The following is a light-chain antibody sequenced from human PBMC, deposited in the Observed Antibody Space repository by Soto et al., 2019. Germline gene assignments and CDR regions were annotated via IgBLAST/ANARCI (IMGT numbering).Light chain of an antibody. V-gene: IGKV3-20*01. J-gene: IGKJ4*01. CDR3: QQYDSPPLT. Sequence: EIVLTQSPGTLSLSPGERATLSCRASQSVSSSYLAWYQQKPGQAPRLLLYGASSSATGIPDRSDGSGSGTDVTITITSLEHDGFEVYYGQQYDSPPLTFGGGTKVVS. CDR2: GAS. CDR1: QSVSSSY.